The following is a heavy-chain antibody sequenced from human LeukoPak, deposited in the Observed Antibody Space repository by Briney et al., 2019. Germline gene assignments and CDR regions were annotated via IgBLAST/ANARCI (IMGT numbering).Heavy chain of an antibody. CDR2: VDANSGGT. CDR3: AKDRYGDYEAPFHYYMDA. CDR1: GYTFTGYY. Sequence: ASVKVSCKTSGYTFTGYYMHWVRLAPGQGLEWLGWVDANSGGTKYAQKFQGRVTITRDTSIDTAYMQLSRLRSDDTAVYYCAKDRYGDYEAPFHYYMDAWGRGTTVTVSS. D-gene: IGHD5-12*01. V-gene: IGHV1-2*02. J-gene: IGHJ6*03.